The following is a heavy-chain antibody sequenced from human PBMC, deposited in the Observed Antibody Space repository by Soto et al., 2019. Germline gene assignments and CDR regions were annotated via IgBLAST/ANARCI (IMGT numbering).Heavy chain of an antibody. CDR2: IWYDGSNK. D-gene: IGHD3-3*01. CDR1: GFTFSSYG. J-gene: IGHJ6*03. V-gene: IGHV3-33*01. CDR3: ARGNINDFWSGYDYYYYYMDV. Sequence: PGGSLRLSCAASGFTFSSYGMHWVRQAPGKGLEWVAVIWYDGSNKYYADSVKGRFTISRDNSKNTLYLQMNSLRAEDTAVYYCARGNINDFWSGYDYYYYYMDVWGKGTKVTVSS.